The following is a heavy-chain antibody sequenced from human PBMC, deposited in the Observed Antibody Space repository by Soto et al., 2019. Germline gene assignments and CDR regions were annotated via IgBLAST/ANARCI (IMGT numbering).Heavy chain of an antibody. Sequence: GGSLRLSCAASGFTFSSYAMHWVRQAPGKGLEWVAVISYDGSNKYYADSVKGRFTISRDNSKNTLYLQMNSLRAEDTAVYYCAKGPLPFDYWGQGTLVTVSS. CDR3: AKGPLPFDY. CDR1: GFTFSSYA. V-gene: IGHV3-30-3*01. CDR2: ISYDGSNK. J-gene: IGHJ4*02.